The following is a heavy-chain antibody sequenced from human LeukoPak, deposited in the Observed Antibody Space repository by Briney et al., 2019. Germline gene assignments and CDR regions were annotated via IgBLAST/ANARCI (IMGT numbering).Heavy chain of an antibody. CDR2: INHSGST. CDR3: ARGPVLTN. V-gene: IGHV4-34*01. D-gene: IGHD2-8*02. Sequence: SETLCLSCPVYGVSFSGYYWSWIRQPPGKGLEWIGEINHSGSTNYNPSLKSRVTISADTSKNQFSLKLSSVTAADTAVYYCARGPVLTNWGQGTLVTVSS. J-gene: IGHJ4*02. CDR1: GVSFSGYY.